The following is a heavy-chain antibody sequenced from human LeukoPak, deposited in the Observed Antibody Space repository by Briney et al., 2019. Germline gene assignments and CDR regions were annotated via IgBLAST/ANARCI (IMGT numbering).Heavy chain of an antibody. Sequence: PGGSLRLSCAASGFTFSVSAMHWVRQAFGKGLEWVGRIRSKANSYATTYAASVKGRFTFSRDDSKNTAYLQMNSLKTDDTAVYYCTRLGYCSGSSYCNYWGQGTLVTVSS. D-gene: IGHD2-15*01. CDR2: IRSKANSYAT. CDR1: GFTFSVSA. CDR3: TRLGYCSGSSYCNY. J-gene: IGHJ4*02. V-gene: IGHV3-73*01.